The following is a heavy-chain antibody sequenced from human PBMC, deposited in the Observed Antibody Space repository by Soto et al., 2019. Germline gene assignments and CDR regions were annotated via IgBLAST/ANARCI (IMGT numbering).Heavy chain of an antibody. CDR2: ISGSGGST. CDR1: GFTFSSYA. V-gene: IGHV3-23*01. J-gene: IGHJ6*02. Sequence: QPGGSLRLSCAASGFTFSSYAMSWVRQAPGKGLEWVSAISGSGGSTYYADSVKGRFTISRDNSKNTLYLQMNSLRAEDTAVYYCAKGLIVVVPAAPTPYYYGMDVWGQGTTVTVSS. CDR3: AKGLIVVVPAAPTPYYYGMDV. D-gene: IGHD2-2*01.